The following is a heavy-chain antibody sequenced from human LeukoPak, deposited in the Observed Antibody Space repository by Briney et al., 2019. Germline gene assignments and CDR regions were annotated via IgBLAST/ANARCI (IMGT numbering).Heavy chain of an antibody. V-gene: IGHV3-23*01. D-gene: IGHD2-15*01. CDR3: AKDIVVVVSAGGPFDY. J-gene: IGHJ4*02. Sequence: GGSLRLSCAASGFTFSSYAMSWVRQAPGKGLEWVSAISGSGGTTYYADSVKGRFTISRDNSKNTLYLQLNSLRADDMAVYYCAKDIVVVVSAGGPFDYWGQGTLVTVSS. CDR2: ISGSGGTT. CDR1: GFTFSSYA.